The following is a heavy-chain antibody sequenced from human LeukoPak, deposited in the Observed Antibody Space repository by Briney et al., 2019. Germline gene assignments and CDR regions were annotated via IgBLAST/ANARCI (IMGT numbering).Heavy chain of an antibody. CDR2: IYGGGST. CDR3: AREHTTVTSLLDY. Sequence: GGSLRLSCAASGFTVSSNYMSWVRQAPGKGLEWVSIIYGGGSTYYADSVKGRFTISRDNVNNTLYLQMNSLRVEDTAVYYCAREHTTVTSLLDYWGQGTLVTVSS. J-gene: IGHJ4*02. D-gene: IGHD4-17*01. V-gene: IGHV3-53*01. CDR1: GFTVSSNY.